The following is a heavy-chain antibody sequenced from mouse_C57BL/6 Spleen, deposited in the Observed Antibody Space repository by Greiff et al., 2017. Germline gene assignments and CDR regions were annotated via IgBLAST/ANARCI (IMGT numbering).Heavy chain of an antibody. D-gene: IGHD1-1*01. Sequence: QVQLKESGPELVKPGASVKISCKASGYAFSSSWMNWVKQRPGKGLEWIGRIYPGDGDTNYNGKFKGKATLTADKSSSTAYMQLSSLTSEDSAVYFCARPYYGSSTFDYWGQGTTLTVSS. J-gene: IGHJ2*01. CDR3: ARPYYGSSTFDY. CDR1: GYAFSSSW. CDR2: IYPGDGDT. V-gene: IGHV1-82*01.